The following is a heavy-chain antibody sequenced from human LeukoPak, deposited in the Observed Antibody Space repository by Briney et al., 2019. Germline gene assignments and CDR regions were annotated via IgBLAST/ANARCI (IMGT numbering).Heavy chain of an antibody. D-gene: IGHD3-16*01. CDR2: IKQDGSQK. CDR3: ARDLGDAFDI. Sequence: GGSLTLSCAASGFIFDTYWMSWVRQAPGKGLEWVANIKQDGSQKYYVDSVKGRFTISRDNAKNSVYLQMNSLRAEDTAVYYCARDLGDAFDIWGQGTMVTVSS. CDR1: GFIFDTYW. J-gene: IGHJ3*02. V-gene: IGHV3-7*03.